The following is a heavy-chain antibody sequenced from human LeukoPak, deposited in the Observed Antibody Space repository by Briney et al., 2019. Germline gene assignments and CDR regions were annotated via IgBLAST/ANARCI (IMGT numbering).Heavy chain of an antibody. Sequence: GGSLRLSCAASGFTFSSYEMNWVRQAPGKGLEWISYISSSGSTIHYADSVKGRFTISRDNAKNSLYLQMNSLRAEDTAVYYCARGGFDWLLFNYYYYMDVWGKGTTVTISS. CDR3: ARGGFDWLLFNYYYYMDV. CDR2: ISSSGSTI. CDR1: GFTFSSYE. V-gene: IGHV3-48*03. J-gene: IGHJ6*03. D-gene: IGHD3-9*01.